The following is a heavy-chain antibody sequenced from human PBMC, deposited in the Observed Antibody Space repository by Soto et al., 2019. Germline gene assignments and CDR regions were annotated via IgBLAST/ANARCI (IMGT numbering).Heavy chain of an antibody. CDR3: AKGGGYGHGH. D-gene: IGHD5-12*01. CDR2: ISPRRGDH. Sequence: QLVQSGAEVTKPGAPVKVSCKTPGYNFSAHYIHWVRQPPGQGLEWMGWISPRRGDHNSAAKSQDRLTLTTDTANTTAFMHMSGLRVNDSAVYYCAKGGGYGHGHWGQGPPIIVSS. J-gene: IGHJ4*02. CDR1: GYNFSAHY. V-gene: IGHV1-2*02.